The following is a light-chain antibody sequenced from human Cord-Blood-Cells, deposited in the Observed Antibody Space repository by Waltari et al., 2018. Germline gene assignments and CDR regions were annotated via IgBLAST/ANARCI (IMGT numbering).Light chain of an antibody. Sequence: EIVLTQSPATLSLSPGERATLSCRASQGVSSYLAWYQQKPGQAPRLLIYDASSRATGIPARFSGSGSGTDFTLTISSLEPEDFAVYYCQQRSNWPLTFGPGTKVDIK. CDR1: QGVSSY. J-gene: IGKJ3*01. CDR3: QQRSNWPLT. CDR2: DAS. V-gene: IGKV3-11*01.